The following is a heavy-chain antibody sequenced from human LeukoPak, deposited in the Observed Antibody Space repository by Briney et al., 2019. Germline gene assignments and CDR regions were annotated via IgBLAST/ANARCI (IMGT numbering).Heavy chain of an antibody. Sequence: GGSLRLSCAASGFTVSSNYMSWVRQAPGKGLEWVSVIYSGGSTYYADSVKGRFTISRDNSKNTLYLQMNSLRAEDTAVYYCARDQTEDGYNPFDYWGQGTLVTVSS. J-gene: IGHJ4*02. CDR1: GFTVSSNY. V-gene: IGHV3-53*05. CDR2: IYSGGST. D-gene: IGHD5-24*01. CDR3: ARDQTEDGYNPFDY.